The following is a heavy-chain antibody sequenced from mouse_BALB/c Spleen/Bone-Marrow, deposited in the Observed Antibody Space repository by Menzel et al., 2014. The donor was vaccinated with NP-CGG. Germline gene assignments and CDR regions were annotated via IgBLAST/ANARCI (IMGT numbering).Heavy chain of an antibody. Sequence: QVQLKESGPGLVAPSRSLSITCTVSGFSLTGYAVNWVRQPPGKGLEWLGMIWGDGSTDYNSALKSRLSISKDNSKSQVFLKMNSPQTDDTARYYCAREDPGALDYWGQGTSVTVSS. J-gene: IGHJ4*01. V-gene: IGHV2-6-7*01. CDR1: GFSLTGYA. CDR2: IWGDGST. CDR3: AREDPGALDY.